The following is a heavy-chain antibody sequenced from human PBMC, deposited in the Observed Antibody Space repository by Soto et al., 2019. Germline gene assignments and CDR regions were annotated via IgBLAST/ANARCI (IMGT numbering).Heavy chain of an antibody. CDR3: AGTDYGDYYYYGMDV. J-gene: IGHJ6*02. Sequence: SETLSLTCTVSGGSISSSSYYWGWIRQPPGKGLEWIGSIYYSGSTYYNPSLKSRVTISVDTSKNQFSLKLSSVTAADTAVYYCAGTDYGDYYYYGMDVRGQGATVTVSS. V-gene: IGHV4-39*01. D-gene: IGHD4-17*01. CDR2: IYYSGST. CDR1: GGSISSSSYY.